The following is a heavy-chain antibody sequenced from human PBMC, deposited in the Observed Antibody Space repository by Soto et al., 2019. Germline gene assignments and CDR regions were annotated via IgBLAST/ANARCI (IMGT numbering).Heavy chain of an antibody. CDR1: GGSISSGGYY. V-gene: IGHV4-31*03. J-gene: IGHJ5*02. Sequence: KPSETLSLTCTVSGGSISSGGYYWSWIRQHPGKGLEWIGYIYYSGSTYYNPSLKSRVTISVDTPKNQFSLKLSSVTAADTAVYYCAVSRADNWFDPWGQGTLVTVSS. CDR3: AVSRADNWFDP. CDR2: IYYSGST.